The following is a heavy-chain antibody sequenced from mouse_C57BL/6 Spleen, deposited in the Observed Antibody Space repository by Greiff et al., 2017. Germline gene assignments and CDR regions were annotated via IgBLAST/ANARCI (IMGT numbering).Heavy chain of an antibody. D-gene: IGHD3-3*01. CDR2: ISSGSSTI. CDR3: ARDPLCRGYAMDY. CDR1: GFTFSDYG. J-gene: IGHJ4*01. Sequence: EVKLMESGGGLVKPGGSLKLSCAASGFTFSDYGMHWVRQAPGKGLEWVAYISSGSSTIYYADTVKGRFTISRDNAKNTLFLRMTRLRSEDTAMYYCARDPLCRGYAMDYWGQGTSVTVSS. V-gene: IGHV5-17*01.